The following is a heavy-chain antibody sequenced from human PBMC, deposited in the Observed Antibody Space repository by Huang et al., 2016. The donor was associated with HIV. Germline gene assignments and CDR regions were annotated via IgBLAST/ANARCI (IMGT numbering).Heavy chain of an antibody. Sequence: QVNLVQSGAEVRKPGSSVKVSCKASGGTFKKFAISWVRQAPGQGLEWMGASSPMYGSADYAEKSQDRVTLTADGSTNTAYLELDRLTSEATAVYYCANVAAGQPFHFYYYMDAWGDGTTVIVSS. J-gene: IGHJ6*03. CDR1: GGTFKKFA. V-gene: IGHV1-69*13. D-gene: IGHD3-3*02. CDR2: SSPMYGSA. CDR3: ANVAAGQPFHFYYYMDA.